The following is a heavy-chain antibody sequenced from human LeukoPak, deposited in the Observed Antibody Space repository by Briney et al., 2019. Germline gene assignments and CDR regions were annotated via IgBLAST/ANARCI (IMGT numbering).Heavy chain of an antibody. Sequence: GGSLRLSCAASGLTFSSYWMSWVRQAPGKGLGWVANIKQDGSQKYYVDSVRGRFTISRDNAKNSLYLQMNSLRVEDTAVYYCARGEYYYDGGYWGQGTLVTVSS. J-gene: IGHJ4*02. V-gene: IGHV3-7*03. CDR1: GLTFSSYW. CDR3: ARGEYYYDGGY. D-gene: IGHD3-22*01. CDR2: IKQDGSQK.